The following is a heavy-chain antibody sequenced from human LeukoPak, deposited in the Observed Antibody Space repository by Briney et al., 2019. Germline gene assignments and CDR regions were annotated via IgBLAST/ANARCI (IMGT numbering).Heavy chain of an antibody. J-gene: IGHJ3*02. CDR1: VDSIKSGGSL. Sequence: PSETLSLTCTVSVDSIKSGGSLWTWIRQHPGKGLEWIGYIDYSGSTYYNPSLKSRVTISVDTSKKRISLRLSSVTAADTAVYYCAREGGRHYEAFDIWGQGTMVTVTS. D-gene: IGHD3-16*01. CDR3: AREGGRHYEAFDI. CDR2: IDYSGST. V-gene: IGHV4-31*03.